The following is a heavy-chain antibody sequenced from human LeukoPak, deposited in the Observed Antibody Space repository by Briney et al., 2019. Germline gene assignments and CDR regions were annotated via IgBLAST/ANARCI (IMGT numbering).Heavy chain of an antibody. CDR2: IIPILGIA. Sequence: GASVKVSCKASGGTFSSYAISWVRQAPGQGLEWMGRIIPILGIANYAQKFQGRVTITADKSTSTAYMELSSLRSEDTAVYYCARARRVGYNRRDHDAFDIWGQGTMVTVSS. CDR3: ARARRVGYNRRDHDAFDI. CDR1: GGTFSSYA. V-gene: IGHV1-69*04. J-gene: IGHJ3*02. D-gene: IGHD5-12*01.